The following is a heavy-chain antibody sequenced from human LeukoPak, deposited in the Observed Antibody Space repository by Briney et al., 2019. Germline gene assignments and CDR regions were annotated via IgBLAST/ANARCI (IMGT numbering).Heavy chain of an antibody. CDR1: GGTFSSYA. V-gene: IGHV1-69*05. CDR3: ARGGDDFWSGYRRPNWFDP. D-gene: IGHD3-3*01. Sequence: ASVKVSCKASGGTFSSYAISWVRQAPGQGLEWMGRIIPIFGTANYALKFQGRVTITTDESTSTAYMELSSLRSEDTAVYYCARGGDDFWSGYRRPNWFDPWGQGTLVTVSS. J-gene: IGHJ5*02. CDR2: IIPIFGTA.